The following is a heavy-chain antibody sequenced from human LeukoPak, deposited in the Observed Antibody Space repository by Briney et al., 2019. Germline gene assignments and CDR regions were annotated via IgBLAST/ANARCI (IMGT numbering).Heavy chain of an antibody. Sequence: ASVKVSCKASGYTFTSYDINWVRQATGQGPEWTGWMNPNSGNTGYAQKFQGRVAITRNTSISTAYMELSGLRSEDTAVYYCARGPGVNQYFQHWGQGTLVTVSS. CDR1: GYTFTSYD. V-gene: IGHV1-8*03. D-gene: IGHD3-10*01. J-gene: IGHJ1*01. CDR3: ARGPGVNQYFQH. CDR2: MNPNSGNT.